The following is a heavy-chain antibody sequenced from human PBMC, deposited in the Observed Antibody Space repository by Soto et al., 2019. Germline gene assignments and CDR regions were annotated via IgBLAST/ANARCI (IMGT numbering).Heavy chain of an antibody. Sequence: SETLSLISAVYGVSFSAYYWSSIRQPPGKGLEWIGEIIRSESTDYNPSLKRRVAISVDTSKDQFSLKLISVTAADTAVYYCARVRLGYCSSTSCYTPPRYYYYGMDVWGQGTTVTVYS. CDR1: GVSFSAYY. V-gene: IGHV4-34*12. J-gene: IGHJ6*02. D-gene: IGHD2-2*02. CDR2: IIRSEST. CDR3: ARVRLGYCSSTSCYTPPRYYYYGMDV.